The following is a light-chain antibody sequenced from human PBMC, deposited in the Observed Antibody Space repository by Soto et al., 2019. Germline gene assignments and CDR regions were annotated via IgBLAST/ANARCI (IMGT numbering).Light chain of an antibody. CDR2: GAS. V-gene: IGKV3-20*01. Sequence: EIVLTQSPGTLSLSPGERATLSCRASQSVSSSYLAWYQQKPGQAPRLLIYGASSRATRIPDRFSGSGSGTDFTLTISRLEPEDFAVYSCQQYGSSFTFGPGTKVDIK. CDR3: QQYGSSFT. J-gene: IGKJ3*01. CDR1: QSVSSSY.